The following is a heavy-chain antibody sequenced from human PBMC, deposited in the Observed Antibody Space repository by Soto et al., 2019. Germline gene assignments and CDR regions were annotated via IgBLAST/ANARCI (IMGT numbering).Heavy chain of an antibody. Sequence: SVKVSCKASGGTCSSYAISWVLQAPGQGLEWMGGIIPIFGTANYAQKFQGRVTITADESTSTAYMELSSLRSEDTAVYYCARAAGCSSTSCSNWFDPWGQGTLVTVSS. CDR2: IIPIFGTA. D-gene: IGHD2-2*01. J-gene: IGHJ5*02. CDR1: GGTCSSYA. V-gene: IGHV1-69*13. CDR3: ARAAGCSSTSCSNWFDP.